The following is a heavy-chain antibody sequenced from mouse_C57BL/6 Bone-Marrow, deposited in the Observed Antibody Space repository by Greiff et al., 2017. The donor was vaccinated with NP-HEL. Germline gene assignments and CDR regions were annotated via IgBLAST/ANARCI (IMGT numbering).Heavy chain of an antibody. V-gene: IGHV2-6-1*01. Sequence: LQESGPGLVAPSQSLSITCTVSGFSLTSYGVHWVRQPPGKGLEWLVVIWSDGSTTYNSALKSRLSISKDNSKSQVFLKMNSLQTDDTAMYYCARHGDSSGYVGYAMDYWGQGTSVTVSS. CDR3: ARHGDSSGYVGYAMDY. D-gene: IGHD3-2*02. J-gene: IGHJ4*01. CDR1: GFSLTSYG. CDR2: IWSDGST.